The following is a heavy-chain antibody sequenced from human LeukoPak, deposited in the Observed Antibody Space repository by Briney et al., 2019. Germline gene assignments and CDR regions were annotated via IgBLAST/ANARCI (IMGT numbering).Heavy chain of an antibody. Sequence: ASMKVSCKASGGTFSSYAISWVRQAPGQGLEWMGRIIPIFGIANYAQKFQGRVTITADKSTSTAYMELSSLRSEDTAVYYCARDSHYYDSSGYPDYWGQGTLVTVSS. D-gene: IGHD3-22*01. J-gene: IGHJ4*02. CDR2: IIPIFGIA. V-gene: IGHV1-69*04. CDR3: ARDSHYYDSSGYPDY. CDR1: GGTFSSYA.